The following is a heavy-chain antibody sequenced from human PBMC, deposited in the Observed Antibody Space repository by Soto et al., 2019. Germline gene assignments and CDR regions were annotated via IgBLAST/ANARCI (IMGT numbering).Heavy chain of an antibody. J-gene: IGHJ4*02. D-gene: IGHD4-17*01. Sequence: QVQLQESGPGLVKPSETLSLTCTVSGGSISSYYWSWIRQPPGRGLEWIGHIYYGGSTNYNPSLKSRVTIAIDTPRNQFSLPLISVTAADAAVYYCARRLDYRDPRPFDHCGQGLLVTVSS. CDR3: ARRLDYRDPRPFDH. CDR2: IYYGGST. CDR1: GGSISSYY. V-gene: IGHV4-59*01.